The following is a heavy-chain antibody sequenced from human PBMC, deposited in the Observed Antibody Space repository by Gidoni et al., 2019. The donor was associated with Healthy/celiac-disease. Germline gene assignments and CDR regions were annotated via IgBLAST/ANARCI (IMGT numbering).Heavy chain of an antibody. CDR1: GFTFSSYA. V-gene: IGHV3-30-3*01. D-gene: IGHD2-2*01. Sequence: QVQLVESGGGVVQPGRSLRLSCAASGFTFSSYAMHWVRKAPGKGLEWVAVRSYDGSNKYYADSVKGRFTISRDNSKNTLYLQMNSLRAEDTAVYYCARDRPSIVVVPAATNPKFDYYYYGMDVWGQGTTVTVSS. J-gene: IGHJ6*02. CDR3: ARDRPSIVVVPAATNPKFDYYYYGMDV. CDR2: RSYDGSNK.